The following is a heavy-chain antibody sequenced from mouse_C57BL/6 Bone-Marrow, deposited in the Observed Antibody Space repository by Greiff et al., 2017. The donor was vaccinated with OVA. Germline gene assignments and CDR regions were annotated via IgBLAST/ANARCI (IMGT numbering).Heavy chain of an antibody. CDR3: TREGYYGRNWYFDV. J-gene: IGHJ1*03. V-gene: IGHV1-15*01. CDR2: IDPETGGT. D-gene: IGHD1-1*01. CDR1: GYTFTDYE. Sequence: ESGAELVRPGASVTLSCKASGYTFTDYEMHWVKQTPVHGLEWIGAIDPETGGTAYNQKFKGKAILTADKSSSTAYMELRSLTSEDSAVYYCTREGYYGRNWYFDVWGTGTTVTVSS.